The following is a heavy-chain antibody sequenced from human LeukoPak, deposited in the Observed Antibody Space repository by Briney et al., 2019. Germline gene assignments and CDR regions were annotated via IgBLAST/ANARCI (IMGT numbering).Heavy chain of an antibody. J-gene: IGHJ6*03. V-gene: IGHV3-30*02. Sequence: QTGGSLGLSCSASGFTFNSFGMHWVRQAPGKGLEWVAFIRFDGSNKYYADSVKGRFTISRDNSKNTLFLQINSLRAEDTAVYYCAKVMPPGRIRFYSYYMDVWGKGTTVTVS. D-gene: IGHD2-15*01. CDR3: AKVMPPGRIRFYSYYMDV. CDR2: IRFDGSNK. CDR1: GFTFNSFG.